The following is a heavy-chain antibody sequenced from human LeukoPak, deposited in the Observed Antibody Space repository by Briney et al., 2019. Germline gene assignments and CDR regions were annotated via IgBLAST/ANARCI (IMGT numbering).Heavy chain of an antibody. J-gene: IGHJ4*02. CDR2: VSASGP. Sequence: GGSLRLSCAGSGFIFSNYGMNWVRQAPWKGLEWVSTVSASGPYYADAVRGRFTMSRDNSRNTLSLQMDSLRAEDTAVYYCAKDHESDGYPCLDHWGLGTLVTVSS. CDR3: AKDHESDGYPCLDH. CDR1: GFIFSNYG. V-gene: IGHV3-23*01. D-gene: IGHD3-22*01.